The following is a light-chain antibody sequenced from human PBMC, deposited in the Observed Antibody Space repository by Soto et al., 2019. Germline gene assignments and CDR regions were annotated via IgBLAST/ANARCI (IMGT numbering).Light chain of an antibody. CDR2: GAS. J-gene: IGKJ4*01. Sequence: EIVLTQSPGTLSLSPGERATLYCRASQSVSSSYLAWYQQKPGQAPRLLIYGASSRATGIPDRFSGSGSGTDFTLTISRLEPEDFAVYYCQQYGSSPPRLTFGGGTKVEIK. CDR1: QSVSSSY. V-gene: IGKV3-20*01. CDR3: QQYGSSPPRLT.